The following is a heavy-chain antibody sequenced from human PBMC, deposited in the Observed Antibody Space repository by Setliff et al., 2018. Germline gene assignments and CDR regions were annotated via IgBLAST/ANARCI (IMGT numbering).Heavy chain of an antibody. Sequence: SETLSLTCTVSGGSISSSSYYWSWIRQPPGKGPEWIGEIDQSGITNYNPSLKSRVTISIDTSKNQFSLRLSSVTATDTAVYYCARGRRITMIVVPPGVFDIWGQGTMVTGS. CDR2: IDQSGIT. J-gene: IGHJ3*02. D-gene: IGHD3-22*01. V-gene: IGHV4-39*07. CDR1: GGSISSSSYY. CDR3: ARGRRITMIVVPPGVFDI.